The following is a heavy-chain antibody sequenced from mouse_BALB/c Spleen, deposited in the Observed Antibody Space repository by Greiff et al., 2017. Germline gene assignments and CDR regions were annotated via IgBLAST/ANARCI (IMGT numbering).Heavy chain of an antibody. CDR1: GFTFNTYA. Sequence: EVQLVESGGGLVQPKGSLKLSCAASGFTFNTYAMNWVRQAPGKGLEWVARIRSKSNNYATYYADSVKDRFTISRDDSQSMLYLQMNNLKTEDTAMYDCVRERGSSPAWFAYWGQGTLVTVSA. CDR3: VRERGSSPAWFAY. CDR2: IRSKSNNYAT. J-gene: IGHJ3*01. D-gene: IGHD1-1*01. V-gene: IGHV10-1*02.